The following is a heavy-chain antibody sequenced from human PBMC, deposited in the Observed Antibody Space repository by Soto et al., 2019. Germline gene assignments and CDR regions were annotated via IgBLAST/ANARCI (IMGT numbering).Heavy chain of an antibody. CDR1: GGSISSYY. CDR2: IYYSGST. D-gene: IGHD6-19*01. Sequence: PSETLSLTCTVSGGSISSYYWSWIRQPPGKGLEWIGYIYYSGSTNYNPSLKSRVTISVDTSKNQFSLKLSSVTAADTAVYYCARDQGQWLVPVRHWLDPRGQGTLVPVS. V-gene: IGHV4-59*01. CDR3: ARDQGQWLVPVRHWLDP. J-gene: IGHJ5*02.